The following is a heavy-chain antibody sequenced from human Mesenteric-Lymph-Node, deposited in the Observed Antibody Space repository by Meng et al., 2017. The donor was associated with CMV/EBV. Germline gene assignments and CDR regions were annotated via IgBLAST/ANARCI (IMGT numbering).Heavy chain of an antibody. V-gene: IGHV4-39*01. Sequence: VSGGAISRNSYYWGWIRQPPGKGLEWIGTMYNSGSTYYTPSLKSRVTISVDTSKNQFSLNLSSVTAADTSVYHCASSGNWNDAAFDSWGQGTLVTVSS. CDR1: GGAISRNSYY. CDR2: MYNSGST. J-gene: IGHJ4*02. CDR3: ASSGNWNDAAFDS. D-gene: IGHD1-20*01.